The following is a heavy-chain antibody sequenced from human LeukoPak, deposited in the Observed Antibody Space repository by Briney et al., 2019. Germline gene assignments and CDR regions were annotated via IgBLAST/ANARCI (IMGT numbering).Heavy chain of an antibody. J-gene: IGHJ4*02. D-gene: IGHD2-2*01. Sequence: SETLSLTCAVSRGSITNSSCYWGWIRQPPGKGLEWIGGIYYTGTTYYSPSLNSRITISMDTSEKQFSLRLASVTAADTAVYYCARRAVVPAAVSYFDNWGQGTLATVSS. CDR1: RGSITNSSCY. CDR2: IYYTGTT. V-gene: IGHV4-39*01. CDR3: ARRAVVPAAVSYFDN.